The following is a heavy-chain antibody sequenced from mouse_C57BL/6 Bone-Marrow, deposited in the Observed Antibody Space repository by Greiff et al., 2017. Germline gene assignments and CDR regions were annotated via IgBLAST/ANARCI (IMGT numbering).Heavy chain of an antibody. CDR3: ARRGIYYYGSSLYYAMDY. CDR1: GFTFSDYG. Sequence: EVKLMESGGGLVQPGGSLKLSCAASGFTFSDYGMAWVRQAPRKGPEWVAFISNLAYSIYYADTVTGRFTISRENAKNTLYLEMSSLRSEDTAMYYCARRGIYYYGSSLYYAMDYWGQGTSVTVSS. CDR2: ISNLAYSI. V-gene: IGHV5-15*01. J-gene: IGHJ4*01. D-gene: IGHD1-1*01.